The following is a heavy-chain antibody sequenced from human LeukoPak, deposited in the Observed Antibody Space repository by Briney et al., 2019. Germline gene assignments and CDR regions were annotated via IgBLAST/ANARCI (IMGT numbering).Heavy chain of an antibody. D-gene: IGHD2-2*01. CDR1: GYTFSAYY. CDR2: INPDTGGT. J-gene: IGHJ3*02. V-gene: IGHV1-2*02. Sequence: ASVKVSCKASGYTFSAYYMHWVRQAPGQGLEWMGWINPDTGGTNYAQKFQGRVTLTRDTSISTAYMELSRLTSDDTAVYYCATYLCSSTSCYSEGAFDIWGQGTMVTVSS. CDR3: ATYLCSSTSCYSEGAFDI.